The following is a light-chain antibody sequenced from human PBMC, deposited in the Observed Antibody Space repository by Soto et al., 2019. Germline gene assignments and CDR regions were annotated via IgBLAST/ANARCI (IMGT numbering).Light chain of an antibody. CDR3: QQYNSYPET. Sequence: DIQMTQSPSTLSASVGDRVTITCRASQSISSWLAWYQQKPGKAPKLLIYDASSLESGVPSRFSGSGSGAEFTLTISSLPPDDFATYYCQQYNSYPETFGQGTKGEIK. CDR1: QSISSW. V-gene: IGKV1-5*01. J-gene: IGKJ1*01. CDR2: DAS.